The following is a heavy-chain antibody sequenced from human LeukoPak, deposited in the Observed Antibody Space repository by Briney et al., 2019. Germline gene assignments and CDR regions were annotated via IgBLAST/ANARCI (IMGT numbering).Heavy chain of an antibody. CDR1: VGPMSSYY. CDR2: IYYSGST. CDR3: ARQVDELRWFDP. D-gene: IGHD1-26*01. Sequence: MTSETLTLTCTVSVGPMSSYYWSWLRQPPGKGLEWIGYIYYSGSTKYKPSLKTRVTISVDTSKNQFSLRLSSVTAADTAVYYCARQVDELRWFDPWGQGTLVTVSS. V-gene: IGHV4-59*08. J-gene: IGHJ5*02.